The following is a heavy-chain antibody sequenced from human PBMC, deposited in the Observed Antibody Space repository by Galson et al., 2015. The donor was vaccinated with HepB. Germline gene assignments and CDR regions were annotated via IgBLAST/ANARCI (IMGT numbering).Heavy chain of an antibody. CDR2: IDPSDSYT. CDR3: ARHHHYEMLYLAWLDP. V-gene: IGHV5-10-1*01. J-gene: IGHJ5*02. D-gene: IGHD2-2*02. CDR1: GYSFTDYW. Sequence: QSGAEVKKPGESLRISCKGSGYSFTDYWISWVRQMPGKGLEWMGRIDPSDSYTKYSPSFQGHVTISADKSINTAYLQWSSLRASDTAMYYCARHHHYEMLYLAWLDPWGQGTLVSVSS.